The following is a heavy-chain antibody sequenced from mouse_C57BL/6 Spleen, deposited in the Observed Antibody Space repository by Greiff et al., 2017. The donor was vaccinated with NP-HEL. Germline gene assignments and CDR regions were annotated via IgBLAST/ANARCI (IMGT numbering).Heavy chain of an antibody. CDR1: GFSLTSYG. CDR3: ARGGSSYVYWYFDV. CDR2: IWSDGST. J-gene: IGHJ1*03. V-gene: IGHV2-6*03. Sequence: VQLQESGPGLVAPSQSLSITCTVSGFSLTSYGVHWVRQPPGKGLEWLVVIWSDGSTTYNSALKSRLSISKDNSKSQVFLKMNSLQTDDTAMYYCARGGSSYVYWYFDVWGTGTTVTVSS. D-gene: IGHD1-1*01.